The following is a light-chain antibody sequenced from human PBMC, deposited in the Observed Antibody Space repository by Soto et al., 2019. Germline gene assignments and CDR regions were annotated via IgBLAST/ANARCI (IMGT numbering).Light chain of an antibody. J-gene: IGKJ5*01. Sequence: DIVMTQTPLSLSVAPEQPASISCKSSQSLLHSDGKTYLYWYLQKPGQSPQLLIYEVSTRVSGVPDRFSGSGSGTDFTLEISRVETDDVGIYYCMQSTQLPPTFGQGTRLEI. V-gene: IGKV2D-29*02. CDR3: MQSTQLPPT. CDR2: EVS. CDR1: QSLLHSDGKTY.